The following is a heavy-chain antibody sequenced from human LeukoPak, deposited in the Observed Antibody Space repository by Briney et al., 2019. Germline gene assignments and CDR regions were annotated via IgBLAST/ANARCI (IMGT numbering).Heavy chain of an antibody. CDR3: ARLGRTYYDFWSGP. CDR2: IYYRGST. Sequence: PSETLSLTCTVSGGSISSSTYYWGWIRQRPVKGLEWIGTIYYRGSTYYNPSLKSRVTISVDTSKNQFSLKLTSVTAADTAVYYCARLGRTYYDFWSGPWGQGTLVTVSS. V-gene: IGHV4-39*01. D-gene: IGHD3-3*01. CDR1: GGSISSSTYY. J-gene: IGHJ5*02.